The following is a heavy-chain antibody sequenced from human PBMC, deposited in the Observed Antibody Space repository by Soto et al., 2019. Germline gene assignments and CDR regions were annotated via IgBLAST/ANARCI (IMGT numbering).Heavy chain of an antibody. J-gene: IGHJ4*02. V-gene: IGHV1-2*04. CDR2: INPNSGGT. CDR1: GYTFTGYY. D-gene: IGHD3-10*01. Sequence: QVQLVQYGAEVKKPGASVKVSCKASGYTFTGYYMHWVRQAPGQGLEWMGWINPNSGGTNYAQKFQGWVTMTRDTSISTAYMELSRLRSDDTAVYYCARGLSGGAGRDNYYFDYWGQGTLVTVSS. CDR3: ARGLSGGAGRDNYYFDY.